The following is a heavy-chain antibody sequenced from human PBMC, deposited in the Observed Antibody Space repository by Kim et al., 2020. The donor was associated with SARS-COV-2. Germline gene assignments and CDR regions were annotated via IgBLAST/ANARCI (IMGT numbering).Heavy chain of an antibody. V-gene: IGHV3-30*15. J-gene: IGHJ5*02. Sequence: YAYSVNDQFTISSDNTENTLYLQMSSLSAEDTAVYYFVRELTNYVNWFDPWGQGTLVTVSS. D-gene: IGHD4-4*01. CDR3: VRELTNYVNWFDP.